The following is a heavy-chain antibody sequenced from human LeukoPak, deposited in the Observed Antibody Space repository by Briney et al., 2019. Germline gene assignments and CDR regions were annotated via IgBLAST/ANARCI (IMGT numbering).Heavy chain of an antibody. J-gene: IGHJ4*02. CDR1: GFTFSSYA. V-gene: IGHV3-30-3*01. Sequence: PGGSLRLSCAAPGFTFSSYAMHWVRQAPGKGLEWVAVISYDGSNKYYADSVKGRFTISRDNSKNTLYLQMNSLRAEDTAVYYCARDLGYYYDSSGYWIPSYFDYWGQGTLVTVSS. D-gene: IGHD3-22*01. CDR3: ARDLGYYYDSSGYWIPSYFDY. CDR2: ISYDGSNK.